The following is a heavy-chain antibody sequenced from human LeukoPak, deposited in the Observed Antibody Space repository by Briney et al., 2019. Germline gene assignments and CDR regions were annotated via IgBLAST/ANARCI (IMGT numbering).Heavy chain of an antibody. V-gene: IGHV3-23*01. D-gene: IGHD3-10*01. CDR2: ISGSGGST. CDR1: GFTFSSYA. CDR3: AKGVLLLWFGETAQDNWFDP. Sequence: GGSLRLSCAASGFTFSSYAMSWVRQAPGKGLEWVSAISGSGGSTYYADSVKGRFTISRDNSKNTLYLQMDSLRAEDTAVYYCAKGVLLLWFGETAQDNWFDPWGQGTLVTVSS. J-gene: IGHJ5*02.